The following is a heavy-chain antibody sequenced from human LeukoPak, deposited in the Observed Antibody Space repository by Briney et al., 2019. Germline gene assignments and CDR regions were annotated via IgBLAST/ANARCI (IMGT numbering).Heavy chain of an antibody. CDR3: ARERSGAAAGTDY. CDR1: GGSISSGGYY. CDR2: IYYSGST. J-gene: IGHJ4*02. V-gene: IGHV4-31*03. D-gene: IGHD6-13*01. Sequence: RTSETLSLTCTVSGGSISSGGYYWSWIRQHPGKGLEWIGYIYYSGSTYYNPSLKSRVTISVDTSKNQFSLKLSSVTAADTAVYYCARERSGAAAGTDYWGQGTLVTVSS.